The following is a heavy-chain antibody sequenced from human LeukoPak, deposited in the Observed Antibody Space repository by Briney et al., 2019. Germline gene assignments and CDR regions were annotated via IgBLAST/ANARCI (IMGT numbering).Heavy chain of an antibody. CDR1: GFTFSNDW. CDR2: ITGDGSST. CDR3: ARDGAFGNFDY. Sequence: RLGGSLRLSCAVSGFTFSNDWMPWVRRVPGKGLVWVSRITGDGSSTTYADSVKGRFTISRDNAKNTLYLQMNSLRAEDTVVYYCARDGAFGNFDYWGQGTLVAVSS. V-gene: IGHV3-74*01. J-gene: IGHJ4*02. D-gene: IGHD3-10*01.